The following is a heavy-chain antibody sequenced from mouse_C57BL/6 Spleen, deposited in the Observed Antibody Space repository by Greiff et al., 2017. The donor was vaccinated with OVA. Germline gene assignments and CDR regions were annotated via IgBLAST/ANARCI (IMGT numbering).Heavy chain of an antibody. J-gene: IGHJ1*03. CDR1: GYSITSGYY. CDR3: ARDTTVVAPGV. D-gene: IGHD1-1*01. Sequence: DVKLVESGPGLVKPSQSLSLTCSVTGYSITSGYYWTWIRQFPGNKLEWMGYISYDGSNNYNPSLKNRISITRDTSKNQFFLKLNSVSTEDTATYYCARDTTVVAPGVWGTGTTVTVSS. CDR2: ISYDGSN. V-gene: IGHV3-6*01.